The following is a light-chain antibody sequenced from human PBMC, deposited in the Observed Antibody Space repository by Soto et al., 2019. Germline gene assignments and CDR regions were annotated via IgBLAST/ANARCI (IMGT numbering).Light chain of an antibody. Sequence: EIVMTQSPATLSVSPGESATLSCRASQSVSSNLAWYQQKPGQAPRLLLYGASIRATGIPARFSRSGSGTEFTLTIRSLQSEDFPVYYCQQYNNWPPCTFGQGTKLEIK. CDR2: GAS. V-gene: IGKV3-15*01. CDR3: QQYNNWPPCT. CDR1: QSVSSN. J-gene: IGKJ2*02.